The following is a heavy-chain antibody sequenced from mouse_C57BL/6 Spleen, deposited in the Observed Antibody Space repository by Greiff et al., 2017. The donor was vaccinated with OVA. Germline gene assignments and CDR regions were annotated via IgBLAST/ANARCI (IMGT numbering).Heavy chain of an antibody. J-gene: IGHJ2*01. Sequence: VKLVESGAELVMPGASVKLSCKASGYTFTSYWMHWVKQRPGQGLEWIGEIDPSDSYTNYNQKFKGKSTLTVDKSSSTAYMQLSSLTSEDSAVYYCARSASNYGVDYWGQGTTLTVSS. CDR2: IDPSDSYT. D-gene: IGHD2-5*01. V-gene: IGHV1-69*01. CDR3: ARSASNYGVDY. CDR1: GYTFTSYW.